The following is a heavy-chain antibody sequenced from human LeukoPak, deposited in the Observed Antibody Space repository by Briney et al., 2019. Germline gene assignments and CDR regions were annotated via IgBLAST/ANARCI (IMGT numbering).Heavy chain of an antibody. V-gene: IGHV4-59*01. CDR3: ARTAMVPPAMHTWCFDL. CDR2: VYYSGST. D-gene: IGHD2-2*01. Sequence: PSETLSLTCTVSGGSISSNYWSSIRQPPGQGLECIGYVYYSGSTNYNPSLKSRITISVDTSKNQFSLKLSSVTAADTAMYYCARTAMVPPAMHTWCFDLWGRGTLVTVSS. CDR1: GGSISSNY. J-gene: IGHJ2*01.